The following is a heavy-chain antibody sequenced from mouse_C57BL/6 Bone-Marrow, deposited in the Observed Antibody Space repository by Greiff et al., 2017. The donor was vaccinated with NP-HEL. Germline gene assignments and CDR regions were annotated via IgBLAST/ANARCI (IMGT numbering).Heavy chain of an antibody. CDR3: ARVHYYGSSSDY. D-gene: IGHD1-1*01. J-gene: IGHJ2*01. CDR2: IDPSDSYT. CDR1: GYTFTSYW. V-gene: IGHV1-69*01. Sequence: VQLQQPGAELVMPGASVKLSCKASGYTFTSYWMHWVKQRPGQGLEWIGEIDPSDSYTNYNQKFKGKSTLTVDKSSSTAYMQLSSLTSEDSAVYYCARVHYYGSSSDYWGQGTTLTVSS.